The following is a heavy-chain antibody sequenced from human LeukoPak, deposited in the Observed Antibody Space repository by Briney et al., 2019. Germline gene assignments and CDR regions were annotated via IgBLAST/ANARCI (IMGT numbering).Heavy chain of an antibody. CDR3: AKGLLWFGDGLGTSDY. CDR1: GFTFSSYA. CDR2: ISGSGGST. D-gene: IGHD3-10*01. Sequence: PGGSLRLSCAASGFTFSSYAMSWVRQAPGKGLEWVSAISGSGGSTYYADSVKGRFTISRDNSKNTLYLQMNSLRAEDTAVYYCAKGLLWFGDGLGTSDYWGQGTLVTVSS. V-gene: IGHV3-23*01. J-gene: IGHJ4*02.